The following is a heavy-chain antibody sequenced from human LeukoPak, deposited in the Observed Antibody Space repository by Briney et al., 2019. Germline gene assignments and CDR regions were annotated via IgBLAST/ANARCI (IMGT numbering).Heavy chain of an antibody. J-gene: IGHJ4*02. CDR1: GLPFSGYS. Sequence: PGGSLRLSCAASGLPFSGYSMSWVRQAPGKGPEWVSTISGSGDATYYADSVKGRFTISRDNSKNTLYVQMNSLRAEDTAVYYCATDRQRRGSLGFGYWRQGALVIVSS. D-gene: IGHD5-12*01. CDR2: ISGSGDAT. CDR3: ATDRQRRGSLGFGY. V-gene: IGHV3-23*01.